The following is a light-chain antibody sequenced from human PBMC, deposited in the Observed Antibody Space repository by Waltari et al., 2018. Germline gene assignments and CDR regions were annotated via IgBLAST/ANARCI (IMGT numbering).Light chain of an antibody. CDR3: QSYDSSLSDSGV. V-gene: IGLV1-40*01. CDR1: SSNIGAGYD. J-gene: IGLJ3*02. CDR2: GNK. Sequence: QSILTQPPSVSGAPGQKVTISCTGSSSNIGAGYDVHWYQQLPGAAPKLIIYGNKNRPSGVPDRFSGSKSGTSASLDITGLQTEDEADYYCQSYDSSLSDSGVFGGGTKVTVL.